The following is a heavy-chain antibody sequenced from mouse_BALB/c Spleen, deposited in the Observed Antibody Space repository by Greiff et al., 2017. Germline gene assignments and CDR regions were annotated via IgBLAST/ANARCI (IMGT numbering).Heavy chain of an antibody. D-gene: IGHD2-5*01. CDR3: ERAGSNYVNYAMDY. V-gene: IGHV5-9-4*01. CDR1: GFTFSSYA. Sequence: DVQLVESGGGLVKPGGSLKLSCAASGFTFSSYAMSWVRQSPEKRLEWVAEISSGVSYTYYPDTLTGRFTISRDNAKNTLYLEMSSLRSEETAMYYCERAGSNYVNYAMDYWGQGTSVTVAS. CDR2: ISSGVSYT. J-gene: IGHJ4*01.